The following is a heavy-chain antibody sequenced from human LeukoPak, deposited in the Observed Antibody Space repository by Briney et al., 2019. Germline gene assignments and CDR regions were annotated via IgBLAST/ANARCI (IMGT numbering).Heavy chain of an antibody. CDR3: ARDLAEENSGETGAFDI. CDR2: IIPIFGTA. CDR1: GGTFSSYA. J-gene: IGHJ3*02. V-gene: IGHV1-69*05. Sequence: SVKVSCKASGGTFSSYAISWVRQAPGQGLEWMGGIIPIFGTANYAQRFQGRVTITTDESTSTAYMELSSLRSEDTAVYYCARDLAEENSGETGAFDIWGQGTMVTVSS. D-gene: IGHD6-19*01.